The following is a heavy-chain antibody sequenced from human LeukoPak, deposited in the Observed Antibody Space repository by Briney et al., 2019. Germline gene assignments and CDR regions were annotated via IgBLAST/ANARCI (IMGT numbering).Heavy chain of an antibody. D-gene: IGHD3-3*01. CDR1: GFTFSSYS. CDR3: ARPLPGTWLRFSETDYYYYGMDV. Sequence: PGGSLRLSCAASGFTFSSYSMNWVRQAPGKGLEWVSSISSSSSHIYYADSVKGRFTISRDNAKNSLYLQMNSLRAEDTAVYYCARPLPGTWLRFSETDYYYYGMDVWGQGTTVTVSS. V-gene: IGHV3-21*01. J-gene: IGHJ6*02. CDR2: ISSSSSHI.